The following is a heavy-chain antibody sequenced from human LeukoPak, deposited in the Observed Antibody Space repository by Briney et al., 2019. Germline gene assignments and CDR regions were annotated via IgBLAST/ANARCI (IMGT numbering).Heavy chain of an antibody. CDR2: IKSKTDGGTP. D-gene: IGHD6-13*01. CDR3: TGVSRSSWYDY. V-gene: IGHV3-15*01. J-gene: IGHJ4*02. CDR1: GFTFSNAW. Sequence: GGSLRLSCAASGFTFSNAWMSWVRQAPGKGLEWVGRIKSKTDGGTPDYAAPVKGRFTISRDDSKNILYLQMNSLKTEDTAVYYCTGVSRSSWYDYWGQGTLVTVSS.